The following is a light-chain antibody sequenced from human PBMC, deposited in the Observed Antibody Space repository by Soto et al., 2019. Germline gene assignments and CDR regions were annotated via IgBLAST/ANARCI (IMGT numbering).Light chain of an antibody. J-gene: IGKJ1*01. CDR2: DAS. CDR3: QQSYSSPWT. CDR1: QSITNW. V-gene: IGKV1-5*01. Sequence: DIQMTQSPSSLSASVGDRVTITCRASQSITNWLAWYQQKPGKAPKLLIYDASSLESGVPSRFSGGGFGTDFTLTISSLQPEDFASYSCQQSYSSPWTFGQGTKVEIK.